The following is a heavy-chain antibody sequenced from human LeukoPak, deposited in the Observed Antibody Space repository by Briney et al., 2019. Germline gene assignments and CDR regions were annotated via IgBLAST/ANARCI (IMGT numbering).Heavy chain of an antibody. CDR3: ARDDYDHLDY. Sequence: ASVKVSCKASGYPFSNYDINWVRQAPGQGLEWMGWINPNSGGTNYAQKFQGRVTMTRDTSISTAYMELSRLRSDDTAVYYCARDDYDHLDYWGQGTLVTVSS. V-gene: IGHV1-2*02. D-gene: IGHD3-16*01. CDR1: GYPFSNYD. J-gene: IGHJ4*02. CDR2: INPNSGGT.